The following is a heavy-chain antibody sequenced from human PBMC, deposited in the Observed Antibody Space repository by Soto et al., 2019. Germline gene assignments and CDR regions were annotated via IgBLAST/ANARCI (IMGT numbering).Heavy chain of an antibody. CDR2: IRASGVTT. V-gene: IGHV3-23*01. D-gene: IGHD1-26*01. J-gene: IGHJ3*02. Sequence: EVQLLEAGGGLVQPGGSLRLSCAASGFTFRSYDMTWVRQAPGKGLAWVSTIRASGVTTYYADSVTGRFTISRDNSKNTLYLQMNSLGAEDTALYYCAKPRESYTFGAFHIWGQGTMVTVSS. CDR1: GFTFRSYD. CDR3: AKPRESYTFGAFHI.